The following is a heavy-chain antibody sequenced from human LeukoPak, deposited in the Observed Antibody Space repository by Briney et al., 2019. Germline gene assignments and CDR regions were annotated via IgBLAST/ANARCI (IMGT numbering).Heavy chain of an antibody. CDR1: GYTFTAFF. Sequence: ASVKVSCKTSGYTFTAFFIHWVRQAPGQGLEWMGWINPNSGGTNYAQKFQGRVTMTRDTSISTAYMELSRLRSDDTAVYYCARDRNWGSVFDYWGQGTLVTVSS. V-gene: IGHV1-2*02. D-gene: IGHD7-27*01. J-gene: IGHJ4*02. CDR3: ARDRNWGSVFDY. CDR2: INPNSGGT.